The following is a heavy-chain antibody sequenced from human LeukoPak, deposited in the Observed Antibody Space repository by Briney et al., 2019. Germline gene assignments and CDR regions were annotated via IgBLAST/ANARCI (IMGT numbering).Heavy chain of an antibody. V-gene: IGHV1-2*02. CDR3: ARGWELHLFDY. J-gene: IGHJ4*02. D-gene: IGHD3-16*01. CDR2: INPNMGGT. Sequence: GASVKVSCKASGYTFTGYYMHWVRQAPGQGLEWMGWINPNMGGTTYAQKFQGRVTMTRDTSIGTAYMELTRLRSDDTAVYYCARGWELHLFDYWGQGTLVTVSS. CDR1: GYTFTGYY.